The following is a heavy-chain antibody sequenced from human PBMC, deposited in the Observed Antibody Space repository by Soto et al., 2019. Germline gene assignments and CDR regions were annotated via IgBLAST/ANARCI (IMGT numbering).Heavy chain of an antibody. Sequence: PSETLSLTCTVSGGSISSGGYYWSWIRQHPGKGLEWIGYIFYSGSTYYNPSLKSRVTILVDTSKNQFSLKLSSVTAADTAVYYCARRWGPTFDFWGQGTLVTVSS. V-gene: IGHV4-61*08. CDR3: ARRWGPTFDF. CDR2: IFYSGST. D-gene: IGHD1-26*01. J-gene: IGHJ4*02. CDR1: GGSISSGGYY.